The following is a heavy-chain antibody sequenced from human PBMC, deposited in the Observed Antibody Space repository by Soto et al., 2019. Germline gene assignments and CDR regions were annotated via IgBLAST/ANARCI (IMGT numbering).Heavy chain of an antibody. CDR1: GGSISSYY. CDR3: ARLSWIRREDDFDY. D-gene: IGHD5-18*01. J-gene: IGHJ4*02. CDR2: IYYSGST. V-gene: IGHV4-59*08. Sequence: QVQLQESGPGLVKPSETLSLTCTVSGGSISSYYWSWIRQPPGKGLEWIGYIYYSGSTNYNPSLKSRVTIAVDASKNQFSLKLSSVTAADTAVYYCARLSWIRREDDFDYGGEGTLVTVSA.